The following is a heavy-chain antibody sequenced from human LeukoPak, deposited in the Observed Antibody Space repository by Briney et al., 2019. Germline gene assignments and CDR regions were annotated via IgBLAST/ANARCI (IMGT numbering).Heavy chain of an antibody. D-gene: IGHD3-10*01. CDR3: ARDYGRSRDYGMDV. CDR2: INADGSSA. V-gene: IGHV3-74*01. CDR1: GFTFSSYW. Sequence: GGSLRLSCAASGFTFSSYWMSWVRQAPGKGLVWVSRINADGSSASYADSVKGRFTISRDNAKNTLYLQMNSLRAEDTAMYYCARDYGRSRDYGMDVWGQGTTVTVSS. J-gene: IGHJ6*02.